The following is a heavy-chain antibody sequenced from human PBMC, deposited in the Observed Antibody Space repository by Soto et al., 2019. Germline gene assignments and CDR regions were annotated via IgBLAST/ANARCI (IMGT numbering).Heavy chain of an antibody. CDR3: ARRQWLVGGYYYGMDV. CDR1: GYTFTSYG. D-gene: IGHD6-19*01. Sequence: QVQLVQSGAEVKKPGASVKVSCKASGYTFTSYGISWVRQAPGQGLEWMGWTSAYNGNTNYAQKLQGRVNMTTDTSTSTAYMELRSLRCDDTAVYYCARRQWLVGGYYYGMDVWGQGTTVTVSS. V-gene: IGHV1-18*01. J-gene: IGHJ6*02. CDR2: TSAYNGNT.